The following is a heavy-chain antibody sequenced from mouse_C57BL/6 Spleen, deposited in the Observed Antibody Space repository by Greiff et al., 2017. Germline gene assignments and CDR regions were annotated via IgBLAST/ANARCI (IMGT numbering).Heavy chain of an antibody. Sequence: DVQLQASGPGLVKPSQSLSLTCSVTGYSITSGYYWNWIRQFPGNKLEWMGYISYDGSNNYNPSLKNRISITRDTSKNQFFLKLNSVTTEDTATYYCARDYSNYWFAYWGQGTLVTVSA. CDR1: GYSITSGYY. CDR3: ARDYSNYWFAY. J-gene: IGHJ3*01. CDR2: ISYDGSN. V-gene: IGHV3-6*01. D-gene: IGHD2-5*01.